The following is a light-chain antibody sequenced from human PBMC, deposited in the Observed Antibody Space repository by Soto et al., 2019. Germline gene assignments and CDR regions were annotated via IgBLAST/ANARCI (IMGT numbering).Light chain of an antibody. Sequence: AIRMTQSPSSLSASTGDRVTITCRASQGISSYLAWYQQKPGKAPKLLIYAAYTLQSGVPSRFSGSGSGTDFTLTIRCLQSEDFATYYCQQYYSYPPWTFGQGTKVEIK. V-gene: IGKV1-8*01. CDR2: AAY. CDR3: QQYYSYPPWT. CDR1: QGISSY. J-gene: IGKJ1*01.